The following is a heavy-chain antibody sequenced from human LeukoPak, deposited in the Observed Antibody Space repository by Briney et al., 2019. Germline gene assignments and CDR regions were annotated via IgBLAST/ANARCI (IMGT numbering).Heavy chain of an antibody. Sequence: SENLSLTCSVSGDSISSYYWTWIRQPPGKRLEWIGYVYSTGSTNYNPSLKSRVTISVDTSRNQFSLNLNSVTAADTAVYYCARVPPTAPSYYGMDVWGHGTTVTVSS. J-gene: IGHJ6*02. CDR1: GDSISSYY. CDR2: VYSTGST. D-gene: IGHD3-10*01. CDR3: ARVPPTAPSYYGMDV. V-gene: IGHV4-59*01.